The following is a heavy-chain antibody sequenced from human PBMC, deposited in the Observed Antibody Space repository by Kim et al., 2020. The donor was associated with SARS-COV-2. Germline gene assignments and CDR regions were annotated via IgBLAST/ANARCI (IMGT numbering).Heavy chain of an antibody. V-gene: IGHV3-66*02. D-gene: IGHD6-19*01. CDR1: GFTVSSNY. J-gene: IGHJ4*02. Sequence: GGSLRLSCAASGFTVSSNYMSWVRQAPGKGLEWVSVIYSGGSTYYADSVKGRFTISRDNYKNTLYLQMNSLRAEDTAVYYCARIEAGYFDYWGQGTLVTVSS. CDR3: ARIEAGYFDY. CDR2: IYSGGST.